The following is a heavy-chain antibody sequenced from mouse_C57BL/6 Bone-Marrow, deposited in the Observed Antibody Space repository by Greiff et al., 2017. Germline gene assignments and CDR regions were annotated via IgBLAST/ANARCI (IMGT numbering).Heavy chain of an antibody. CDR1: GFTFSDYY. CDR3: ARRGIYYGNLYYFDD. J-gene: IGHJ2*01. Sequence: EVNVVESGGGLVQPGGSLKLSCAASGFTFSDYYMYWVRQTPEKRLEWVAYISNGGGSTYYPDTVKGRFTISRDNAKNTLYMQMSRLKSEDTAMYYCARRGIYYGNLYYFDDWGQGTTLTVSS. D-gene: IGHD2-1*01. V-gene: IGHV5-12*01. CDR2: ISNGGGST.